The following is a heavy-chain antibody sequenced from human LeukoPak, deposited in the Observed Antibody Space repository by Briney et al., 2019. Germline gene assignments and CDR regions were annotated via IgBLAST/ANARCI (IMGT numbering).Heavy chain of an antibody. Sequence: ASVKVSCKASGYTFTSYLISWVRQVPGQGLEWMGWISGHNGNTNYAQKLQGRVTMTTDTSTSTAYMELRSLRSDDTAVYYCASTPYSSSWYYYYYGMDVWGQGTTVTVSS. J-gene: IGHJ6*02. CDR3: ASTPYSSSWYYYYYGMDV. CDR2: ISGHNGNT. CDR1: GYTFTSYL. D-gene: IGHD6-13*01. V-gene: IGHV1-18*01.